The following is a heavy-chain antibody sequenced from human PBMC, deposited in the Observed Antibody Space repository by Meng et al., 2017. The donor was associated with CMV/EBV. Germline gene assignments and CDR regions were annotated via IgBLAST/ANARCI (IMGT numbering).Heavy chain of an antibody. V-gene: IGHV4-39*01. J-gene: IGHJ4*02. Sequence: YYWGWIRQPPATVLEWIACISYSGSTSYHPSLQSRVTISVDTSQTQFSLKLSSVTAADTAVYYCARHQETYYYDSSGYYYVERWIDYWGQGTLVTVSS. CDR2: ISYSGST. D-gene: IGHD3-22*01. CDR1: YY. CDR3: ARHQETYYYDSSGYYYVERWIDY.